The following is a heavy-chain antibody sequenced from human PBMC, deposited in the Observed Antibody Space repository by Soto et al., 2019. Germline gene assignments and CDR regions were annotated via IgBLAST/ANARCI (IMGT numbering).Heavy chain of an antibody. CDR2: IYSGGST. CDR3: AGDTDDSRGYYSY. Sequence: GGSLRFSXAASGFTVSSNYMSWVRQAPGKGLEWVSVIYSGGSTYYADSVKGRFTISRDNSKNTLYLQMNSLRAEDTAVYYCAGDTDDSRGYYSYWGQGTLVTVSS. J-gene: IGHJ4*02. V-gene: IGHV3-53*01. D-gene: IGHD3-22*01. CDR1: GFTVSSNY.